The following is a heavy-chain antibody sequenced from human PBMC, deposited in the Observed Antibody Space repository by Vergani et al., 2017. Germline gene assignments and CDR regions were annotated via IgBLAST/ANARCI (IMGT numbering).Heavy chain of an antibody. CDR1: GGSISSYY. J-gene: IGHJ5*02. V-gene: IGHV4-4*07. CDR3: ARCGGDNPSGWFDP. Sequence: QVQLQESGPGLVKPSETLSLTCTVPGGSISSYYWSWIRQPAGKGLEWIGRIYTSGSTNYNPSLKSRVTMSVDTSKNQFSLKLSSVTAADTAVYYCARCGGDNPSGWFDPWSQGTLVTVSS. CDR2: IYTSGST. D-gene: IGHD2-21*02.